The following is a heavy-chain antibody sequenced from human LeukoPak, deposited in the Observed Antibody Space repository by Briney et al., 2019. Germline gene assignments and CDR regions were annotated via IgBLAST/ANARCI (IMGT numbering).Heavy chain of an antibody. CDR1: GGSFSGYY. J-gene: IGHJ4*02. Sequence: SETLSLTCAVYGGSFSGYYWSLIRQPPGKGLEWIGEINHSGSTNYNPSLKSRVTISVDTSKNQFSLKLSSVTAADTAVYYCARGGVSIAARPFDYWGQGTLVTVSS. CDR3: ARGGVSIAARPFDY. V-gene: IGHV4-34*01. CDR2: INHSGST. D-gene: IGHD6-6*01.